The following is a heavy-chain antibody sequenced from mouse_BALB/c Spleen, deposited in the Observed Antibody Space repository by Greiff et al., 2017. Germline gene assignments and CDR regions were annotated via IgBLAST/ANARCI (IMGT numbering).Heavy chain of an antibody. Sequence: EVHLVESGGGLVQPGGSLRLSCATSGFTFTDYYMSWVRQPPGKALEWLGFIRNKANGYTTEYSASVKGRFTISRDNSQSILYLQMNTLRAEDSATCYCARAQTGGYFDYWGQGTTLTVSS. CDR3: ARAQTGGYFDY. J-gene: IGHJ2*01. CDR1: GFTFTDYY. D-gene: IGHD3-2*02. V-gene: IGHV7-3*02. CDR2: IRNKANGYTT.